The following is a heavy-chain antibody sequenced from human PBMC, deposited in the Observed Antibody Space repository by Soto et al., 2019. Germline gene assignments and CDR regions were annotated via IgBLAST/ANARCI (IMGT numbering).Heavy chain of an antibody. CDR3: ARHADYYYYYMDV. V-gene: IGHV4-59*04. CDR2: IYYSGST. Sequence: SETLSLTCTVSGGSINSYYWSWVRQSPGKSLEWIGYIYYSGSTYYNPSLKSRVTISVDTSKNQFSLKLSSVTAADTAVYYCARHADYYYYYMDVWGKGTTVTVSS. CDR1: GGSINSYY. J-gene: IGHJ6*03. D-gene: IGHD2-2*01.